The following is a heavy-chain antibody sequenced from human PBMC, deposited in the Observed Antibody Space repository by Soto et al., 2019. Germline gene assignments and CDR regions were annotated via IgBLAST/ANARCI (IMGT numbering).Heavy chain of an antibody. Sequence: QVQLVESGGGVVQPGRSLRLSCAASGFTFSSYGMHWVRQAPGKGLEWVAVISYDGSNKYYADSVKGRFTISRDNYKNPLYLQMNSLRAGDTAVYYCANLYCSSTSCYANYYGMDVWGQGTTVTVSS. CDR3: ANLYCSSTSCYANYYGMDV. CDR1: GFTFSSYG. J-gene: IGHJ6*02. V-gene: IGHV3-30*18. CDR2: ISYDGSNK. D-gene: IGHD2-2*01.